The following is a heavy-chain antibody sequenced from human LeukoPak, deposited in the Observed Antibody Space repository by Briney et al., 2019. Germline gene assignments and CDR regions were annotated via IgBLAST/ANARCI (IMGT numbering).Heavy chain of an antibody. CDR1: GGSISSSSYY. J-gene: IGHJ4*02. CDR3: ARLGYYGSSY. Sequence: PSETLSLTCTVSGGSISSSSYYWGWIRQPPGKGLEWIGSIYYSGCTYYNPSLKSRVTMSVDTSKNQFSLKLSSVTAANTAVYFCARLGYYGSSYWGQGTLVTVSS. V-gene: IGHV4-39*01. CDR2: IYYSGCT. D-gene: IGHD3-22*01.